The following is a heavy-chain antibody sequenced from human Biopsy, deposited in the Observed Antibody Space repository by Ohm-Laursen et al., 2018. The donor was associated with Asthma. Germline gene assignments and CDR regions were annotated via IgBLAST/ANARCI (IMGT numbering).Heavy chain of an antibody. CDR3: ARAVDYSHYYGIDV. CDR2: ISVYNGNT. CDR1: GYTFNSAG. J-gene: IGHJ6*02. Sequence: SSVNGSFKTSGYTFNSAGITWVRQAPGQGLEWMGWISVYNGNTKVAQKLQDRVTMITDTSTSTAYMELRSLRSDDTAVYFCARAVDYSHYYGIDVWGQGTTVTVS. V-gene: IGHV1-18*01. D-gene: IGHD3-10*01.